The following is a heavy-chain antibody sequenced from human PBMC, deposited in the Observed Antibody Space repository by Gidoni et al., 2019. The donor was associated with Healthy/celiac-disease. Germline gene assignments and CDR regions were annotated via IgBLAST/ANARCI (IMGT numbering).Heavy chain of an antibody. CDR1: GFTVSSNY. CDR2: IYSGGST. D-gene: IGHD6-13*01. CDR3: ASTYSSSWFDY. Sequence: EVQLVESGGGLVQPGGSLRLSCAASGFTVSSNYMSWVRQAPGKVLEWVSVIYSGGSTYYADSVKGRFTISRDNSKNTLYLQMNSLRAEDTAVYYCASTYSSSWFDYWGQGTLVTVSS. J-gene: IGHJ4*02. V-gene: IGHV3-66*01.